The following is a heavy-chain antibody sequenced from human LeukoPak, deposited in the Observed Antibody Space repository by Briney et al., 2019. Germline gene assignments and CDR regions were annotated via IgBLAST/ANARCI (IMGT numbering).Heavy chain of an antibody. V-gene: IGHV3-74*01. Sequence: GRSLRLSCAASGFTFSDYWMHWVRQAPGKGLVWVSRINADGSSTRYADSVKGRFTISRDNAKNTLYLQMTSLRAEDTAVYYCARDIPVDSRSSVPKPVRDSWGQGTLVTVSS. CDR1: GFTFSDYW. J-gene: IGHJ5*02. CDR2: INADGSST. D-gene: IGHD6-6*01. CDR3: ARDIPVDSRSSVPKPVRDS.